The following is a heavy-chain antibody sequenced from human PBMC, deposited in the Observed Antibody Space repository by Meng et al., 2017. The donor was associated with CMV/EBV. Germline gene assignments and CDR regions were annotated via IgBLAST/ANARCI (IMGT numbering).Heavy chain of an antibody. CDR1: GFTFSSYA. J-gene: IGHJ6*02. CDR3: ARGAARPNYYYYYGMDV. CDR2: ISYDGSNK. Sequence: GGSLRLSCAASGFTFSSYAMHWVRQAPGKGLEWVAVISYDGSNKYYADSVKGRFTISRDNSKNTLYLQMNSLRAEDTAVYYCARGAARPNYYYYYGMDVWGQGTTVTVSS. D-gene: IGHD6-6*01. V-gene: IGHV3-30-3*01.